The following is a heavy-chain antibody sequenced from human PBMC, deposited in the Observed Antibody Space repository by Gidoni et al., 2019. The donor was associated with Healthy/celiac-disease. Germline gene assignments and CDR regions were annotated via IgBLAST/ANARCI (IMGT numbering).Heavy chain of an antibody. CDR2: ISGDGGST. CDR3: AKDRYDFWSGYPPYFDY. D-gene: IGHD3-3*01. Sequence: EVQLVESGGGVVQTGGSLRLSCAASDFTFDDYAMHWVRQAPGKGLEWVSRISGDGGSTYYADSVKGRFTISRDNSKNSLYLQMNSLRTEDTALYYCAKDRYDFWSGYPPYFDYWGQGTLVTVSS. V-gene: IGHV3-43*02. J-gene: IGHJ4*02. CDR1: DFTFDDYA.